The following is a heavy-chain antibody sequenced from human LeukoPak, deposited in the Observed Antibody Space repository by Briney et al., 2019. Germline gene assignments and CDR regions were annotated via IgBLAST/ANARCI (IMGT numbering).Heavy chain of an antibody. CDR2: ISYDGSNK. J-gene: IGHJ3*02. CDR1: GFTFSNYG. Sequence: GGSLRLSCAATGFTFSNYGMHWVRQAPGKGLEWVAVISYDGSNKYYADSVKGRFTISRDNSKNTLYLQMNSLRAEDTAVYYCAKEGSDAFDIWGQGTMVTVSS. V-gene: IGHV3-30*18. CDR3: AKEGSDAFDI.